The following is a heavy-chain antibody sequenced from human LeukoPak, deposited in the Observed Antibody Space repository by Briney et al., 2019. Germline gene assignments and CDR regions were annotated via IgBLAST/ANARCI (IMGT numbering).Heavy chain of an antibody. CDR1: GFTFSSYS. D-gene: IGHD1-26*01. J-gene: IGHJ4*02. Sequence: GGSLRLSCAASGFTFSSYSMNWVRQAPGKGLEWVSSISSSSSYIYYADSVKGRFTISRDNAKNSLYLQMNSLRAEDTAVYCCGRDWLGGGATTSFDYWGQGTLVTVSS. CDR3: GRDWLGGGATTSFDY. CDR2: ISSSSSYI. V-gene: IGHV3-21*01.